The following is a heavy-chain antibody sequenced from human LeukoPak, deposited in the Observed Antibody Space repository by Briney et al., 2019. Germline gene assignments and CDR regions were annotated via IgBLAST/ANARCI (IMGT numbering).Heavy chain of an antibody. CDR1: GFTFRSYS. Sequence: GGSLRLSCAASGFTFRSYSMNWVRQAPGKGLEWVSSISTTSSYIYYADSVKGRFTISRDNAKNSLYLQMNSLRAEDAAVYYCARDVTSMIVGGGCDFWGQGTLVTVSS. V-gene: IGHV3-21*01. J-gene: IGHJ4*02. D-gene: IGHD3-22*01. CDR3: ARDVTSMIVGGGCDF. CDR2: ISTTSSYI.